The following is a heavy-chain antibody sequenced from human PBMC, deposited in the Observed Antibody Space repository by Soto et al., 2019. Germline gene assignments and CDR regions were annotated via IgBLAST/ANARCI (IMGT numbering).Heavy chain of an antibody. CDR1: GDSISSSSYY. D-gene: IGHD3-10*01. Sequence: SETLSLTCSVSGDSISSSSYYWSWIRQPPGKGLEWIGYIYYSGSTNYNPSLKSRVTISVDTSKNQFSLKLSSVTAADTAVYYCAKGRGGNNRYSFDYWGQGTLVTVSS. J-gene: IGHJ4*02. CDR3: AKGRGGNNRYSFDY. CDR2: IYYSGST. V-gene: IGHV4-61*01.